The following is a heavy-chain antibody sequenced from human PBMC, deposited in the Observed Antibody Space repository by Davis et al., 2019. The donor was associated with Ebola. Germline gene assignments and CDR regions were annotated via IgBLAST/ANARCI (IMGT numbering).Heavy chain of an antibody. J-gene: IGHJ6*02. D-gene: IGHD6-19*01. CDR1: GFTVSSNY. V-gene: IGHV3-66*01. CDR3: AREAPSGRFYDYHYGMDV. CDR2: IYSGGST. Sequence: GESLKISCAASGFTVSSNYMSWVRQAPGKGLEWVSIIYSGGSTYYADSVKGRFTISRDNSKNTLSLQMNSLRAEDTAVYYCAREAPSGRFYDYHYGMDVWGQGTTVTVSS.